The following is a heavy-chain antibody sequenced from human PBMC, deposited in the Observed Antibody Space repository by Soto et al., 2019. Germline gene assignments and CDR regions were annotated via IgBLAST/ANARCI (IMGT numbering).Heavy chain of an antibody. CDR1: GFSLSDYV. CDR3: ARDLIATSCALFDY. D-gene: IGHD6-13*01. Sequence: QVQLVQSGAEVKEPGASVKVSCEASGFSLSDYVMHWVRQAPGQRLEWMGWISPVNANTKYSQKFQDRVTITWDTSATTAYMELSSLSSEDTAVYYCARDLIATSCALFDYWGHGTLFTVSS. J-gene: IGHJ4*01. CDR2: ISPVNANT. V-gene: IGHV1-3*01.